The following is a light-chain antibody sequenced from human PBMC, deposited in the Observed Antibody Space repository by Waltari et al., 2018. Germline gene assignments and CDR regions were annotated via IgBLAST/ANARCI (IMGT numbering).Light chain of an antibody. CDR1: QNLVHNNGNTY. V-gene: IGKV2-30*02. J-gene: IGKJ3*01. CDR2: KVS. Sequence: VVMTQSPLSLSITPGQPASISCRCSQNLVHNNGNTYLSWYQQRPGQPPRLLIYKVSNRDSRVPDRFSGSGAGTDFTLKISRVEAEDVGIYYCGQGTHWPPFTFGPGTKLDIK. CDR3: GQGTHWPPFT.